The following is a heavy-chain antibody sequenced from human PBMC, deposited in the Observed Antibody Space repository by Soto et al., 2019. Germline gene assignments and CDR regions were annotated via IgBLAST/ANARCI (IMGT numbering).Heavy chain of an antibody. Sequence: QVQLVESGGGVVQPGRSLRLSCAASGFTFSSYGMHWVRQAPGKGLEWVAVIWYDGSNKYYADSVKGRFTISRDNYKNTLYLQMNSLRAEDTAVYYCARDYDILTGSPLDYWGQGTLVTVSS. D-gene: IGHD3-9*01. CDR2: IWYDGSNK. V-gene: IGHV3-33*01. J-gene: IGHJ4*02. CDR1: GFTFSSYG. CDR3: ARDYDILTGSPLDY.